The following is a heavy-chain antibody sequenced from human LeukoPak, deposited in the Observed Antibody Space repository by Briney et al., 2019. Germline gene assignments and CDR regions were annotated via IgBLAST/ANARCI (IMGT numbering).Heavy chain of an antibody. CDR2: IIPIFGTA. V-gene: IGHV1-69*05. Sequence: WASVKVSCKASGGTFSGYAISWVRQAPGQGLEWMGRIIPIFGTANYAQKFQGRVTITTDESTSTAYMELSSLRSEDTAVYYCASTDDYVWGSYRRTPISFDYWGQGTLVTVSS. CDR3: ASTDDYVWGSYRRTPISFDY. J-gene: IGHJ4*02. D-gene: IGHD3-16*02. CDR1: GGTFSGYA.